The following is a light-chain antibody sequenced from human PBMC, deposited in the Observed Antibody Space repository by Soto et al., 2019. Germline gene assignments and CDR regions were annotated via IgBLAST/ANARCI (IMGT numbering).Light chain of an antibody. Sequence: QSVLTQPASVSGSPGQSITISCTGTSSDVGAYYSVSWYQHHPGKAHKLIIYGVTNRPSGVSNRSSGSKSGNTASLTISGLQAEDEADYHCSSYTSGSSHYVFGTGTKLTVL. CDR1: SSDVGAYYS. CDR2: GVT. V-gene: IGLV2-14*01. CDR3: SSYTSGSSHYV. J-gene: IGLJ1*01.